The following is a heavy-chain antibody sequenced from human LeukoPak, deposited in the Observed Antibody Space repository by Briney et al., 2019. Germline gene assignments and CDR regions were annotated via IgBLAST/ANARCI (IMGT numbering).Heavy chain of an antibody. D-gene: IGHD2-21*02. Sequence: PGGSLRLSCAASGFTLSSYAMSWVRQAPGKGLEWVSATSSSDAGTYYAESVRGRFTISRDNAKNSIYLQMNSLRVEDTAVYYCAKDIVGGGDDYWGQGTLVIVSS. CDR1: GFTLSSYA. V-gene: IGHV3-23*01. J-gene: IGHJ4*02. CDR2: TSSSDAGT. CDR3: AKDIVGGGDDY.